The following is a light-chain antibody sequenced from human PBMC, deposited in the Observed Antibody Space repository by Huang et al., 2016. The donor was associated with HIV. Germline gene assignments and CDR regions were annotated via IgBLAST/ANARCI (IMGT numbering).Light chain of an antibody. CDR1: QSVGGY. J-gene: IGKJ2*01. CDR3: QQPGS. V-gene: IGKV3-11*01. Sequence: PGERATLPCRASQSVGGYLAWYQQKPGQAPRLLIYDTSTRATGIPARFSGSGSETDFTLTISSLGPEDFAVYYCQQPGSFGQGTKVDIK. CDR2: DTS.